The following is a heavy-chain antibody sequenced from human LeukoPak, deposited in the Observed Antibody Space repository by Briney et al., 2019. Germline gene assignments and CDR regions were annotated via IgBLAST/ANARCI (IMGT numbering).Heavy chain of an antibody. CDR2: TRNKANGYTT. V-gene: IGHV3-72*01. CDR3: TRDMGSVTMVRGVFRGTD. D-gene: IGHD3-10*01. CDR1: GFTSSDHY. Sequence: PGGSLRLSCAASGFTSSDHYMDWVRQAPGKGLEWVGRTRNKANGYTTVYAASVKGRFTISRDDSKNSLYLQLNSLKTEDTAVYYCTRDMGSVTMVRGVFRGTDWGQGTLVTVSS. J-gene: IGHJ4*02.